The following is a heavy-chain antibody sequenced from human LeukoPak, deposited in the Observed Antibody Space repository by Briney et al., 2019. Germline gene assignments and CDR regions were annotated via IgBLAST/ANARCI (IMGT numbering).Heavy chain of an antibody. J-gene: IGHJ4*02. CDR1: GFTFSSYE. Sequence: GGSPRLSCAASGFTFSSYEMNWVRQAPGKGLEWVSYISSSGSTIYYADSVKGRFTISRDNAKNSLYLQMNSLRAEDTAVYYCARADPYYDILTGYYPPKGLVDYWGQGTLVTVSS. D-gene: IGHD3-9*01. CDR2: ISSSGSTI. V-gene: IGHV3-48*03. CDR3: ARADPYYDILTGYYPPKGLVDY.